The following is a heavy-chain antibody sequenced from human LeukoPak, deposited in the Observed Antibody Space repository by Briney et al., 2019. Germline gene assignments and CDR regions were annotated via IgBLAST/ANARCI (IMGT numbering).Heavy chain of an antibody. V-gene: IGHV4-4*07. CDR2: IHTSGST. Sequence: SETLSLTCTVSGVSISSYYWSWIRQPAGKGLEWIGRIHTSGSTNYNPSLKSRVTMSVDTSKNQFSLKLSSVTAADTAVYYCARVRATVTTLGEYYYYYMDVWGKGTTVTVSS. CDR1: GVSISSYY. CDR3: ARVRATVTTLGEYYYYYMDV. D-gene: IGHD4-11*01. J-gene: IGHJ6*03.